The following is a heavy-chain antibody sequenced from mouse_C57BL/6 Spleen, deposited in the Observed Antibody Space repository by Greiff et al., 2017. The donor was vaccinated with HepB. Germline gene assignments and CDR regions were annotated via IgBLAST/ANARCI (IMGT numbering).Heavy chain of an antibody. CDR1: GYTFTSYW. Sequence: VQLQQPGAELVKPGASVKMSCKASGYTFTSYWITWVKQRPGQGLEWIGDIYPGSGSTNYNEKFKSKATLTVDTSSSTAYMQLSSLTSEDSAVYYCARDPYYGSSYYAMDYWGQGTSVTVSS. J-gene: IGHJ4*01. D-gene: IGHD1-1*01. CDR2: IYPGSGST. V-gene: IGHV1-55*01. CDR3: ARDPYYGSSYYAMDY.